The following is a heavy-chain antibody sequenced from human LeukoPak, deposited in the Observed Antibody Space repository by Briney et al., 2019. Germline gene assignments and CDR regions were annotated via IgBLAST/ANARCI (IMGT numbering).Heavy chain of an antibody. CDR2: IYHSGST. CDR1: GYSISSGYY. CDR3: ARLTYGDYVWFDP. Sequence: SETLSLPCAVSGYSISSGYYWGWIRQPPGKGLEWIGSIYHSGSTYYNPSLKSRVTISVDTSKNQFSLKLSSVTAADTAVYYCARLTYGDYVWFDPWGQGTLVTVSS. J-gene: IGHJ5*02. D-gene: IGHD4-17*01. V-gene: IGHV4-38-2*01.